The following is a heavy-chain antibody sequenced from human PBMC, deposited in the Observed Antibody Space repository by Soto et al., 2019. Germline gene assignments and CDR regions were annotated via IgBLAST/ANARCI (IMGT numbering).Heavy chain of an antibody. J-gene: IGHJ6*03. D-gene: IGHD2-15*01. CDR1: GFTFSSYS. CDR2: ISSSSSTI. CDR3: AREGYCSGGSYYYYYYYYMDV. V-gene: IGHV3-48*01. Sequence: GGSLRLSCAASGFTFSSYSMNWVRQAPGKGLEWVSYISSSSSTIYYADSVKGRFTISRDNAKNSLYLQMNSLRAEDTAVYYCAREGYCSGGSYYYYYYYYMDVWGKGTTVTVSS.